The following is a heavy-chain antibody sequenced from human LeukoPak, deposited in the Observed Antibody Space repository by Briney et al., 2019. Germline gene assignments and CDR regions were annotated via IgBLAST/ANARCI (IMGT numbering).Heavy chain of an antibody. D-gene: IGHD2-15*01. V-gene: IGHV4-4*07. J-gene: IGHJ4*02. CDR1: GGSISSYY. CDR3: ERWRRGSGGTNYYFDY. Sequence: SETLSLTCTVSGGSISSYYWSWIRQPAGKGLEWIGRIYTSGSTNYNPSLKSRATMSVDTSKNQFSLKLSSVTAADTAVYYCERWRRGSGGTNYYFDYWGQGTLVTVSS. CDR2: IYTSGST.